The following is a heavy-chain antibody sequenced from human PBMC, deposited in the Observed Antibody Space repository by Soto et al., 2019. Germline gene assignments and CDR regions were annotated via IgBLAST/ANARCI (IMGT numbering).Heavy chain of an antibody. CDR2: INHSGST. J-gene: IGHJ6*02. D-gene: IGHD3-10*01. CDR3: ARCLPNGPMVRRVSNRWGYYYYGMDV. CDR1: GGSFSGYY. Sequence: PSETLSLTCAVYGGSFSGYYWSWIRQPPGKGLEWIGEINHSGSTNYNPSLKSRVTISVDTSKNQFSMKLSSVTAADTAVYYWARCLPNGPMVRRVSNRWGYYYYGMDVWGQGTTVT. V-gene: IGHV4-34*01.